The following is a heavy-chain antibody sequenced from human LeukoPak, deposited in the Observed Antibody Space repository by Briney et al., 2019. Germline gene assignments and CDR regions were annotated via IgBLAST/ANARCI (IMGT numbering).Heavy chain of an antibody. J-gene: IGHJ4*02. Sequence: SQTLSLTCAISGDIVSSNSVAWNWIRQSPSRGLEWLGRTYYRSKWYNDYAVSVKSRTTVIPDTSKNQFSLQLNSVTPEDTAIYYCARDVELQQWDYWGQGTLVTVSS. CDR1: GDIVSSNSVA. CDR3: ARDVELQQWDY. D-gene: IGHD1-1*01. V-gene: IGHV6-1*01. CDR2: TYYRSKWYN.